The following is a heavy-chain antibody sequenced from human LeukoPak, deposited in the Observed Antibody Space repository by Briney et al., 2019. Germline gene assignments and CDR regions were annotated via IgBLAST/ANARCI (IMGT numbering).Heavy chain of an antibody. CDR2: IRYDGSDK. V-gene: IGHV3-30*02. D-gene: IGHD1-26*01. CDR3: AKEGGNYVYYYYGMDV. CDR1: GFTFSSYG. Sequence: GGSLRLSCAASGFTFSSYGMHWVRQAPGKGLEWVAFIRYDGSDKYYADSVKGRFTISRDNSKNTLYLQMNSLRAEDTAVYYCAKEGGNYVYYYYGMDVWGQGTTVTVSS. J-gene: IGHJ6*02.